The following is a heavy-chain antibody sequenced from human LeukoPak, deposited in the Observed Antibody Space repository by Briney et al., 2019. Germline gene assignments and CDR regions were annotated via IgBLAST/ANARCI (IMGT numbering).Heavy chain of an antibody. D-gene: IGHD2-2*01. CDR1: GFTFSSYS. Sequence: PGGSLRLSCAASGFTFSSYSMTWVRQAPGKGLEWVSSTSSSSSYIYYADSVKGRFTISRDNAKNSLYLQMNSLRAEDTAVYYCARDVCSSTSGCYYYGMDVWGQGTTVTVSS. CDR3: ARDVCSSTSGCYYYGMDV. V-gene: IGHV3-21*01. J-gene: IGHJ6*02. CDR2: TSSSSSYI.